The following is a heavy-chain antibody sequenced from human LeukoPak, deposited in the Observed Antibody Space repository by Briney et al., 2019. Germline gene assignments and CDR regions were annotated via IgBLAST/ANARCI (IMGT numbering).Heavy chain of an antibody. D-gene: IGHD6-6*01. CDR1: GGSFSGYY. V-gene: IGHV4-34*01. CDR3: PRGSEYSSSSFPLKFDY. CDR2: INHSGST. J-gene: IGHJ4*02. Sequence: SETLSLTCAVYGGSFSGYYWSWIRQPPGKGLEWIGEINHSGSTNYNPSLKSRVTISVDTSKNQFSLKLSSVTAADTAVYYCPRGSEYSSSSFPLKFDYWGQGTLVTVSS.